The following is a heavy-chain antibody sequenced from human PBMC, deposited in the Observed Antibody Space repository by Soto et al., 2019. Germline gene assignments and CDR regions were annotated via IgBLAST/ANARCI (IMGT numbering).Heavy chain of an antibody. D-gene: IGHD1-26*01. V-gene: IGHV3-30-3*01. J-gene: IGHJ4*02. CDR3: ASGTSYLLDC. CDR2: ISYDGSNK. CDR1: GFTFNSYA. Sequence: QVQLVEYGGGVVQPGRSLRLSCAASGFTFNSYAMHWVRQAPGEGLEWVAVISYDGSNKYYADSVKGRFTIPRDNSKNTLYLQKDSLTAEDTAMSYCASGTSYLLDCWGQGSLVTGSS.